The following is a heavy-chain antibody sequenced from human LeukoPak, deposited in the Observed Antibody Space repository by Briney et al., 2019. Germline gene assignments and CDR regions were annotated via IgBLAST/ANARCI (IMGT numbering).Heavy chain of an antibody. CDR2: IYYSGST. V-gene: IGHV4-59*08. CDR1: GGSISSYY. Sequence: PSETLSLTCTVSGGSISSYYWSWIRQPPGKGLEWIGYIYYSGSTNYNPSLKSRVTISVDTSKNQFSLKLSSVTAADTAVYYCARQSSGYYYMDAFDIWGQGTMVTVSS. D-gene: IGHD3-22*01. J-gene: IGHJ3*02. CDR3: ARQSSGYYYMDAFDI.